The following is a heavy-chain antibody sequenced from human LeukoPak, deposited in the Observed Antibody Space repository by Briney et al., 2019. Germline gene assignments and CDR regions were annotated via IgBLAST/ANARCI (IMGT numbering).Heavy chain of an antibody. V-gene: IGHV4-34*01. CDR1: GGSISSYY. CDR2: INHSGST. J-gene: IGHJ3*02. Sequence: KPSETLSLTCTVSGGSISSYYWSWIRQPPGKGLEWIGEINHSGSTNYNPSLKSRVTISVDTSKNQFSLKLSSVTAADTAVYYCARSSVVYDAFDIWGQGTMVTVSS. CDR3: ARSSVVYDAFDI. D-gene: IGHD3-16*01.